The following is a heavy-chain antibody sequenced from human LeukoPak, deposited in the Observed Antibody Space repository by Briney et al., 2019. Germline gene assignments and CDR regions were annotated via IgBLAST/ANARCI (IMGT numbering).Heavy chain of an antibody. CDR2: INHSGST. V-gene: IGHV4-34*01. CDR3: ARSPRAVAGSFDY. J-gene: IGHJ4*02. Sequence: SETLSLTCAVYGGSFSGYYWSWIRQPPGKGLEWIGEINHSGSTNYNPSLKSRVTISVDTSKNQFSLKLSSVTAADTAVYYCARSPRAVAGSFDYWGQGTLVTVSS. D-gene: IGHD6-19*01. CDR1: GGSFSGYY.